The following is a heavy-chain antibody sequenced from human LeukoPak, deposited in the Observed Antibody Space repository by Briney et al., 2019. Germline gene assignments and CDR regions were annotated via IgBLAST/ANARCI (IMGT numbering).Heavy chain of an antibody. CDR2: IYPGDSDT. Sequence: GESLKISCKGSGYSFTSYWIGWVRQMPGKGLEWMGIIYPGDSDTRYNPSFQGQVTISADKSISTAYLQWSSLKASDTAMYYCARGPSSSSNYYYYMDVWGKGTTVTVSS. CDR1: GYSFTSYW. V-gene: IGHV5-51*01. J-gene: IGHJ6*03. D-gene: IGHD6-6*01. CDR3: ARGPSSSSNYYYYMDV.